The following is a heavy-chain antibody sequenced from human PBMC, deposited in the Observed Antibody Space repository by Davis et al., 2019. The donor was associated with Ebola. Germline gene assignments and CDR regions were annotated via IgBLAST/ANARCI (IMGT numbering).Heavy chain of an antibody. D-gene: IGHD1-26*01. J-gene: IGHJ4*02. CDR3: ARGLPSMYSGSYFIY. CDR2: INHSGST. V-gene: IGHV4-34*01. Sequence: SETLSLPSAVYGGSFSGYYWGGIRQPPGKGLKWFGEINHSGSTNYNPSLKSRVTISVATSKNQFSLKLSSVTAADTAVYYCARGLPSMYSGSYFIYWSQGTLVTVSS. CDR1: GGSFSGYY.